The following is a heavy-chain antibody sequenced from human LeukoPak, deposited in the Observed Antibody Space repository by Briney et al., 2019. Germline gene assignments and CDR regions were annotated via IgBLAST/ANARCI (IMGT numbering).Heavy chain of an antibody. D-gene: IGHD5-18*01. Sequence: TGGSLRLSCAPSGFTVSSNYMSWVRQAPGKGLEWVSVIYSGGSTYYADSVKGRFTISRDNSKNTLYLQMNSLRAEDTAVYYCASDVDTAMVFDYWGQGTLVTVSS. CDR3: ASDVDTAMVFDY. CDR1: GFTVSSNY. V-gene: IGHV3-66*01. J-gene: IGHJ4*02. CDR2: IYSGGST.